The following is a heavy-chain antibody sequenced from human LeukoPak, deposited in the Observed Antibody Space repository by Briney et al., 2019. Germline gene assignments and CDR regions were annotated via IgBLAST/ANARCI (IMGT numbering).Heavy chain of an antibody. Sequence: ASVKVSCKASGYTFTGYYMHWVRQAPGQGLEWMGWINPNSGGTNYAQKFQGRVTMTRDTSISTAYMELSRLRSDDTAVYYCAKGGGRMIVVVIPAYFDYGGQGTLVTVPS. J-gene: IGHJ4*02. D-gene: IGHD3-22*01. CDR1: GYTFTGYY. V-gene: IGHV1-2*02. CDR2: INPNSGGT. CDR3: AKGGGRMIVVVIPAYFDY.